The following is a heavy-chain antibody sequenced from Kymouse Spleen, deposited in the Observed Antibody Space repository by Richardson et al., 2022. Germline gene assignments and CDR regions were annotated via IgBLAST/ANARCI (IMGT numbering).Heavy chain of an antibody. Sequence: QVQLVESGGGVVQPGRSLRLSCAASGFTFSSYGMHWVRQAPGKGLEWVAVISYDGSNKYYADSVKGRFTISRDNSKNTLYLQMNSLRAEDTAVYYCAKEELRGAFDIWGQGTMVTVSS. J-gene: IGHJ3*02. CDR2: ISYDGSNK. CDR1: GFTFSSYG. V-gene: IGHV3-30*18. D-gene: IGHD1-7*01,IGHD4-17*01,IGHD4-23*01. CDR3: AKEELRGAFDI.